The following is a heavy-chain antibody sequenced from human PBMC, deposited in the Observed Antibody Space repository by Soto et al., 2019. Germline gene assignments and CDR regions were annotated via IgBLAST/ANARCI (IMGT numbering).Heavy chain of an antibody. CDR2: IIPICGTA. D-gene: IGHD2-15*01. CDR3: ALGGLAATHYYYYGMDV. V-gene: IGHV1-69*13. Sequence: SVKVSGKASGGTFSSYAISWVRQAPGQGLEWMGGIIPICGTANYAQKFQGRVTITADESTSTAYMELSSLRSEDTAVYYCALGGLAATHYYYYGMDVWGQGTTVTVSS. CDR1: GGTFSSYA. J-gene: IGHJ6*02.